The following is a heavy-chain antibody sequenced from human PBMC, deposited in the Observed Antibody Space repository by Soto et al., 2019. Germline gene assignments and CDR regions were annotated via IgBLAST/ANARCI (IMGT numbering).Heavy chain of an antibody. CDR2: IYYRGNA. CDR1: DDSINRDKYY. Sequence: PXXTLSLACSVSDDSINRDKYYWGCIRQPPGKGLEWIGSIYYRGNAYYNPSLQTRVTISLDKSKSQFSLKLNSVTAADSAVYFCARLEGLATISYYFDFWGPGALVTVSS. CDR3: ARLEGLATISYYFDF. V-gene: IGHV4-39*01. J-gene: IGHJ4*02. D-gene: IGHD3-9*01.